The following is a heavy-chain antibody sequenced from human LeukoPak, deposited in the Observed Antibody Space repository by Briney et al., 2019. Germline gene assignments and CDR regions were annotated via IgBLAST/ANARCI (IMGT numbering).Heavy chain of an antibody. CDR3: ARGGKKPRYCRSTSCYTGATNFDF. D-gene: IGHD2-2*01. CDR2: ISYDGSNN. V-gene: IGHV3-30-3*01. CDR1: GFTFSNYA. J-gene: IGHJ4*02. Sequence: GGSLRLSCAASGFTFSNYAMHWVRQAPGKGLEWVTVISYDGSNNYYADSVKGRFRISRDNSRSMLFLHMNSLRPEDTADYYCARGGKKPRYCRSTSCYTGATNFDFWGQGTLVTVSS.